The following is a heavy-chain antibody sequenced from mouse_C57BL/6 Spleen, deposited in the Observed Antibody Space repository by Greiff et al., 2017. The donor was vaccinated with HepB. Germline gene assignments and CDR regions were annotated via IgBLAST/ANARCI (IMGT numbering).Heavy chain of an antibody. CDR3: ARRWDYFDY. V-gene: IGHV1-7*01. CDR1: GYTFTSYW. Sequence: VQLQQSGAALAKPGASLKLSCTASGYTFTSYWLPWVKQRPGQGLEWIGYINPSSGYTKYNQKFKDKATLTADKSSSTAYMQLSSLTYEDSAVYYCARRWDYFDYWGQGTTLTVSS. CDR2: INPSSGYT. J-gene: IGHJ2*01. D-gene: IGHD1-1*02.